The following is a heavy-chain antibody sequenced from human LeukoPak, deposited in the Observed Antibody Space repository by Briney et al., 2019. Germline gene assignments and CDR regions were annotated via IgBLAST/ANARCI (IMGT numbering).Heavy chain of an antibody. V-gene: IGHV1-2*06. J-gene: IGHJ4*02. CDR1: GYTFTGYY. CDR2: INPNSGGT. Sequence: ASVKVSCKASGYTFTGYYMHWVRQAPGQGLEWMGRINPNSGGTNYAQKFQGRVTMTRDTSISTAYMELSRLRSDDTAVYYCARERSEEWLLIDYWGQGTLVTVSS. D-gene: IGHD3-3*01. CDR3: ARERSEEWLLIDY.